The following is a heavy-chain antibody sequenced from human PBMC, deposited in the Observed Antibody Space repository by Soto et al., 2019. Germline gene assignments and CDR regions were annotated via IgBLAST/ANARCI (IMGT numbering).Heavy chain of an antibody. CDR2: IYPGDSDT. J-gene: IGHJ4*02. V-gene: IGHV5-51*01. CDR3: ARPRWGPMARDTFYFDY. D-gene: IGHD3-10*01. CDR1: GYSFSSYW. Sequence: GESLKISCKGSGYSFSSYWIAWVRQMPGKGLEWMGIIYPGDSDTRYSPSFQGQVTISADRSISATFLHWRSVKASDTAMYYYARPRWGPMARDTFYFDYWGQGALVTVSS.